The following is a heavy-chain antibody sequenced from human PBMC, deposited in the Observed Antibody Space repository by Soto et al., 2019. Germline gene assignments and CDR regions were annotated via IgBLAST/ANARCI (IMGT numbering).Heavy chain of an antibody. Sequence: QVQLVESGGGVVQPGRSLRLSCAASGFTFSSYAMHWVRQAPGKGLEWVAVISYDGSNRYYADSVKGRFTISRDNSKNTLYLQMNSLRAEDTAVYYCVRDYSDGYCSGGSCYDPWGQGTLVTVSS. CDR3: VRDYSDGYCSGGSCYDP. CDR2: ISYDGSNR. D-gene: IGHD2-15*01. V-gene: IGHV3-30-3*01. CDR1: GFTFSSYA. J-gene: IGHJ5*02.